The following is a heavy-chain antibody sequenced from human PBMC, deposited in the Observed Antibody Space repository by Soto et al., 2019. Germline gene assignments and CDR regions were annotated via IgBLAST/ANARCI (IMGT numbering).Heavy chain of an antibody. D-gene: IGHD5-18*01. CDR1: GGSISSGDYY. CDR3: ASRGYSYGFSLGMDV. V-gene: IGHV4-31*03. CDR2: IYYSGST. Sequence: ASETLSLTCTVSGGSISSGDYYWSWIRQHPGKGLEWIGYIYYSGSTYYNPSLKSRVTISVDTSKNQFSLKLSSVTAADTAVYYCASRGYSYGFSLGMDVWGQGTTVTVSS. J-gene: IGHJ6*02.